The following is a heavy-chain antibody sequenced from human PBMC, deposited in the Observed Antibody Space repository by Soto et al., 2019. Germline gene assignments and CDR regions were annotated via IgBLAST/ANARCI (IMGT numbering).Heavy chain of an antibody. Sequence: QVQLVQSGAEVKKPGASVKVSCKASGHTLTGYYVQWVRQAPGQGLEWMGWINAKSGGTKYAQKFQGRVTMTRDTSISTVYMELSRLRSDDTAVYYCARLPDYYGSGTFTFDTWGQGTLVIVSS. V-gene: IGHV1-2*02. CDR2: INAKSGGT. D-gene: IGHD3-10*01. CDR1: GHTLTGYY. J-gene: IGHJ5*02. CDR3: ARLPDYYGSGTFTFDT.